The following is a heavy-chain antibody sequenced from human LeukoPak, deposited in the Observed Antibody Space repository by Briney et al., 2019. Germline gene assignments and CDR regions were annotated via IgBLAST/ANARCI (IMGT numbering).Heavy chain of an antibody. D-gene: IGHD3-10*01. Sequence: GGSLRLPCAASGFTFSNAWMSWVRQAPGKGLEWVGRIKSKTDGGTTDYAAPVKGRFTISRDDSKNTLYLQMNSLKTEDTAVYYCTTAVSGDGAFDIWGQGTMVTVSS. CDR3: TTAVSGDGAFDI. CDR1: GFTFSNAW. CDR2: IKSKTDGGTT. J-gene: IGHJ3*02. V-gene: IGHV3-15*01.